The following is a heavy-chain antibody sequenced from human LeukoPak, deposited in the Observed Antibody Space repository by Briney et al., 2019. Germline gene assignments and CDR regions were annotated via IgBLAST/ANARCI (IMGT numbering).Heavy chain of an antibody. CDR3: ARRRYNWNAIDY. CDR1: GFTFDDYA. J-gene: IGHJ4*02. D-gene: IGHD1-20*01. V-gene: IGHV3-11*01. CDR2: ISSSGNII. Sequence: PGGSLRLSCAASGFTFDDYAMHWVRQAPGKGLEWVSYISSSGNIIYYADSVKGRFTISRDNAKNSLYLQMNSLRAEDTAVYYCARRRYNWNAIDYWGQGTLVTVSS.